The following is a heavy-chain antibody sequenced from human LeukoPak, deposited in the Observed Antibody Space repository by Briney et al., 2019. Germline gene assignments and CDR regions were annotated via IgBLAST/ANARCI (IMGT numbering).Heavy chain of an antibody. CDR1: GFSLRLLW. J-gene: IGHJ4*02. D-gene: IGHD3-16*01. CDR2: IKQDRSEQ. Sequence: GGSLRLSCGASGFSLRLLWMTCVRQAPGKALEWVANIKQDRSEQYYVDSAKGRFTVSRDNAQNSLYLQMNRRSCEGTAVYYRARLADYDYVWGPDFWGQGTLVTVSS. CDR3: ARLADYDYVWGPDF. V-gene: IGHV3-7*01.